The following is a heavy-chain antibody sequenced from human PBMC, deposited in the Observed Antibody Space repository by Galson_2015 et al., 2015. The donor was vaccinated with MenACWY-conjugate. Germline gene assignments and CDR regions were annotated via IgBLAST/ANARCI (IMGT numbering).Heavy chain of an antibody. CDR1: GGSIYSSDHW. J-gene: IGHJ4*02. CDR3: ARIPTWGSSYGYFDY. CDR2: IHHSETT. D-gene: IGHD5-18*01. V-gene: IGHV4-39*01. Sequence: ETLSLTCSVSGGSIYSSDHWWGWIRQPPGKGLEWIASIHHSETTHYNPSLKSRVSISVDTSKNQFSLKLSSVSAADTAVYYCARIPTWGSSYGYFDYWGQGILVAVSS.